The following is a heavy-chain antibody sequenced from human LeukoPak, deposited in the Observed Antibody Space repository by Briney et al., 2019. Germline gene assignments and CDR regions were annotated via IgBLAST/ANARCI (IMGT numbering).Heavy chain of an antibody. CDR3: VRGWRNMDV. D-gene: IGHD5-24*01. CDR1: GFIFTSYP. V-gene: IGHV3-64D*06. J-gene: IGHJ6*02. CDR2: VNNNGGTT. Sequence: PGGSLRPSCSASGFIFTSYPMHWVRQAPGKGLEYVAVVNNNGGTTYYADSVKGRFTISRDNSKNTLYLQMSSLRPEDTAVYYCVRGWRNMDVWGQGTTVTVSS.